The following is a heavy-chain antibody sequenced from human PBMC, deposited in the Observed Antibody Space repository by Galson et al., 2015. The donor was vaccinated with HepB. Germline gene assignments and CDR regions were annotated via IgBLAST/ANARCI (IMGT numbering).Heavy chain of an antibody. Sequence: SVKVSCKASGYTFADYGISWVRQAPGQGLEWMGWISGNSRNTHYVQKFQDRVTMTTDMSSTTAYMELRGLTSDDTAMYYCARSGCGATSCYSGVFDFWGQGTMVTVSS. D-gene: IGHD2-2*01. CDR3: ARSGCGATSCYSGVFDF. V-gene: IGHV1-18*01. CDR1: GYTFADYG. J-gene: IGHJ3*01. CDR2: ISGNSRNT.